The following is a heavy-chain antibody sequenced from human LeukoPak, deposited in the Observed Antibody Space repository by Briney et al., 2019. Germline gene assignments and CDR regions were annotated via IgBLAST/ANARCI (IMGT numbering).Heavy chain of an antibody. J-gene: IGHJ3*02. Sequence: SVKVSCKASGGTFSSYAISWVRQAPGQGLEWMGGIIPIFGTANYAQKFQGRVTITTDESTSTAYMELSSLRSEDTAVYYCARAGYSSGYYYGDAFDIWGQGTMVTVSS. CDR3: ARAGYSSGYYYGDAFDI. D-gene: IGHD3-22*01. CDR1: GGTFSSYA. V-gene: IGHV1-69*05. CDR2: IIPIFGTA.